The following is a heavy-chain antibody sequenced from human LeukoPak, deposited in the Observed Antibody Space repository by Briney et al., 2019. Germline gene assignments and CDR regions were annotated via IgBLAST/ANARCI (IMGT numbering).Heavy chain of an antibody. Sequence: PGGSLRLSCAASGFTFSDHEMLWVRQAPGKGLEWVSYISSSSSTIHYADSVQGRFTISRDNAKNSIYLQMNGLTAEDTAVYYCARTYGSGSLDYGGQGTLVTVSS. CDR3: ARTYGSGSLDY. V-gene: IGHV3-48*01. J-gene: IGHJ4*02. D-gene: IGHD2-15*01. CDR2: ISSSSSTI. CDR1: GFTFSDHE.